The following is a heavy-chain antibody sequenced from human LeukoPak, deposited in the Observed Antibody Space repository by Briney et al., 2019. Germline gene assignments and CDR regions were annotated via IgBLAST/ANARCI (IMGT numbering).Heavy chain of an antibody. CDR1: GCSFSSGDSY. J-gene: IGHJ5*02. D-gene: IGHD2-2*01. CDR2: IDYSGST. Sequence: SQTLSLTCTVSGCSFSSGDSYWSWIPQPPGRCLEWIGCIDYSGSTYYHPSLKSRVTISVDTSKNQFSLKLSSVTAADTAVYYCARAIVVVPAANNWFDPWGQGTLVTVSS. V-gene: IGHV4-30-4*01. CDR3: ARAIVVVPAANNWFDP.